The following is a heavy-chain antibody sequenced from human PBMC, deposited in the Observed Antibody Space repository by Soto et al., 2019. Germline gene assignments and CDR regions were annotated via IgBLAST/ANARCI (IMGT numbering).Heavy chain of an antibody. D-gene: IGHD6-19*01. Sequence: GGSLRLSCAASGFTFSSYAMSWVRQAPGKGLEWVSAISGSGGSTYYADSVKGRFTISRYNSKNTLYLQMNSLRAEGTAVYYCAKYREYSSGRYFDYWGQGTLVTVSS. J-gene: IGHJ4*02. CDR1: GFTFSSYA. V-gene: IGHV3-23*01. CDR2: ISGSGGST. CDR3: AKYREYSSGRYFDY.